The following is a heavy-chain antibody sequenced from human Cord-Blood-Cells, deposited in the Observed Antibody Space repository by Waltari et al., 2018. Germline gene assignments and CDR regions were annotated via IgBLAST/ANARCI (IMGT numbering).Heavy chain of an antibody. CDR2: FDPEDGET. D-gene: IGHD3-10*01. CDR1: GYTPTELS. J-gene: IGHJ5*02. Sequence: QVQLLQSGAEVKKPGAAVKVSCTVSGYTPTELSMHWVRQAPGKGLEWMGGFDPEDGETIYAQKFQGRVTMTEDTSTDTAYMELSSLRSEDTAVYYCATGAVRWRWFDPWGQGTLVTVSS. V-gene: IGHV1-24*01. CDR3: ATGAVRWRWFDP.